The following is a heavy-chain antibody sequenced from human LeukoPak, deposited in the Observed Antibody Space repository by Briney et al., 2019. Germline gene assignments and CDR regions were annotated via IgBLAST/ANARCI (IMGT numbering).Heavy chain of an antibody. Sequence: SETLSLTCTVSGGSISSSSYYWSWIRQPPGKGLEWIGYIYYSGSTNYNPSLKSRVTISVDTSKNQFSLKLSSVTAADTAVYYCARHDYGDYPFDYWGQGTLVTVSS. D-gene: IGHD4-17*01. J-gene: IGHJ4*02. CDR3: ARHDYGDYPFDY. CDR2: IYYSGST. CDR1: GGSISSSSYY. V-gene: IGHV4-61*05.